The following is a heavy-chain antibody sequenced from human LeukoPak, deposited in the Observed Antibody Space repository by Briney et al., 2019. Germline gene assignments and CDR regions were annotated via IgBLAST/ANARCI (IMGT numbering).Heavy chain of an antibody. D-gene: IGHD3-3*01. J-gene: IGHJ4*02. CDR1: GFTFSRYW. CDR2: IKQDGSEK. V-gene: IGHV3-7*04. CDR3: TRDVLLHPGDDY. Sequence: GGSLRLSCAASGFTFSRYWMTWVRQAPGKGLEWVANIKQDGSEKYYVDSVKGRFTVSRDNAKDSLYLQMNSLRAEDTAVYYCTRDVLLHPGDDYWGQGTLVTVSS.